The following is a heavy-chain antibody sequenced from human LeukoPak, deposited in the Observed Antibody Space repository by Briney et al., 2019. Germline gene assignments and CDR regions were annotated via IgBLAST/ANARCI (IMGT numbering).Heavy chain of an antibody. V-gene: IGHV1-18*01. D-gene: IGHD3-10*01. J-gene: IGHJ4*02. CDR2: IGAYNGNT. CDR3: ARKGSGEEEDDH. Sequence: ASVKVSCKASGGTFSSYAISWVRQAPGQGLEWMGWIGAYNGNTHYAQRLQGRVTMTTDTSTSTAHMELRSLRSDDTAMYYCARKGSGEEEDDHWGQGTLLTVSS. CDR1: GGTFSSYA.